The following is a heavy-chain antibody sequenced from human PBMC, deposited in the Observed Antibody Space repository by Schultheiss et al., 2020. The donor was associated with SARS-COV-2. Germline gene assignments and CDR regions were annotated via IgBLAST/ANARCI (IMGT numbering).Heavy chain of an antibody. CDR2: IYHSGST. CDR1: GYSISSYY. Sequence: SETLSLTCTVSGYSISSYYWSWIRQPAGKGLEWIGSIYHSGSTYYNPSLKSRVTMSVDTSKNQFSLKLSSVTAADTAVYYCARGPGGFEVDYWGQGTLVTVSS. V-gene: IGHV4-4*07. J-gene: IGHJ4*02. D-gene: IGHD3-10*01. CDR3: ARGPGGFEVDY.